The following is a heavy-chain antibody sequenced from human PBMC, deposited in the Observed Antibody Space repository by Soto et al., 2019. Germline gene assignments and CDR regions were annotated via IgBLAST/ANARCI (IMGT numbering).Heavy chain of an antibody. CDR3: ARGDQTYGYVY. V-gene: IGHV4-34*01. CDR1: GGSFSGYY. Sequence: SETLSLTCAVYGGSFSGYYWSWIRQPPGKGLEWIGEINHRGSTNCNPSLKSRVTISVDTSKNQFSLKLSSVTAADTAVYYCARGDQTYGYVYWGQGTLVTVSS. D-gene: IGHD5-12*01. CDR2: INHRGST. J-gene: IGHJ4*02.